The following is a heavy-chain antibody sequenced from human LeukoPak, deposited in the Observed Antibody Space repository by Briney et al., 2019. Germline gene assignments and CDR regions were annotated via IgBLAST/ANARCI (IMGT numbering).Heavy chain of an antibody. Sequence: GGSLRLSCSTSGFTFSNFVMQWVRQTPGKGLEYGSVISTDGSQYYPDSVKGRFTIFRDNSKNTLYLQMNSLRPEDTAIYYCAKNDGNIWQPHSWGQGTLVTVSS. CDR3: AKNDGNIWQPHS. V-gene: IGHV3-64D*06. J-gene: IGHJ4*02. CDR2: ISTDGSQ. CDR1: GFTFSNFV.